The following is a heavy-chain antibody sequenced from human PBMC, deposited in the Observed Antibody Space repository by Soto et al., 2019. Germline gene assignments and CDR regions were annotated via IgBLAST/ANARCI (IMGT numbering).Heavy chain of an antibody. J-gene: IGHJ4*02. CDR3: ARGRASRSSYLLDY. CDR1: GDTFTTYD. CDR2: INPNSGNI. V-gene: IGHV1-8*01. Sequence: ASVKVSCKASGDTFTTYDINWVRQATGHGLEWMGWINPNSGNIGYAQRFQGRVTMTRDTAIRKAYMEVSSLRSDDTAVYYCARGRASRSSYLLDYLGQGTFLTVSS. D-gene: IGHD3-10*01.